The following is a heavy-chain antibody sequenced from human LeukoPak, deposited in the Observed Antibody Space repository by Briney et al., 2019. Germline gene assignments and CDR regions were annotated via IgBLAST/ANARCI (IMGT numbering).Heavy chain of an antibody. CDR3: ARDSMELGRGWAFDI. D-gene: IGHD1-7*01. V-gene: IGHV4-61*02. J-gene: IGHJ3*02. Sequence: SETQSLTCTVSGGSISSGSYYWSWIRQPAGKGLEWIGRIYTSGSTNYNPSLKSRVTISVDTSKNQFSLKLSSVTAADTAVYYCARDSMELGRGWAFDIWGQGTMITVSS. CDR2: IYTSGST. CDR1: GGSISSGSYY.